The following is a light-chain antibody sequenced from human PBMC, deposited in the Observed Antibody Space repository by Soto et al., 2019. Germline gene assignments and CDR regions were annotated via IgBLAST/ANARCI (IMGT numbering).Light chain of an antibody. CDR1: QHIHNY. CDR2: DAS. CDR3: QHHDTLPYT. V-gene: IGKV1-33*01. Sequence: DIQMTPSPSSLSASVGDRGTVTCQASQHIHNYLSWVQQKPGKAPNLLIYDASNLQTGVPSRFVGSGSATSLSFTISSLPPEDIATYYCQHHDTLPYTCGQGTKLEIK. J-gene: IGKJ2*01.